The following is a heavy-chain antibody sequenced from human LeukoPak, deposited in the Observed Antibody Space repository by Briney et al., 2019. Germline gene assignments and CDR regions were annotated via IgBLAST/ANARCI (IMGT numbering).Heavy chain of an antibody. J-gene: IGHJ4*02. CDR3: ARASVDGFDY. CDR1: GFIFSSYA. Sequence: GGSLRLSCAASGFIFSSYAMNWVRQAPGKGLEWVSYISSGGSTIYYADSVKGRFTISRDNAKNSLYLQMNSLRAEDTAVYYCARASVDGFDYWGQGTLVTVSS. V-gene: IGHV3-48*03. D-gene: IGHD3-10*01. CDR2: ISSGGSTI.